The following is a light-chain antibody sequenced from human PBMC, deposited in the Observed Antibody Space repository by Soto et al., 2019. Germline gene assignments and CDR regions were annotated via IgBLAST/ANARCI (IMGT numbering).Light chain of an antibody. CDR3: QVWDSTSDHRV. V-gene: IGLV3-21*02. CDR1: NIGSFS. J-gene: IGLJ2*01. Sequence: SYELTQPPSLSVAPGQTATIACGGNNIGSFSVHWYQQKPGQAPVQVVYDDSVRPSGIPERFSGSNSGNTATLTISTVEAGDEADYYCQVWDSTSDHRVFGGGTQLTVL. CDR2: DDS.